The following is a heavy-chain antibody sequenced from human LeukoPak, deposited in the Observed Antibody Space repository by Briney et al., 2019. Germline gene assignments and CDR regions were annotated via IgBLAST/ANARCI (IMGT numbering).Heavy chain of an antibody. J-gene: IGHJ5*02. Sequence: ASVKVSCKASGYTFTSYGISWVRQAPGQGLEWMGWISAYSGNTNYAQKLQGRVTMTTDTSTSTAYMELRSLRSDDTAVYYCARVPRTLWFGDLNDNWFDPWGQGTLVTVSS. V-gene: IGHV1-18*01. CDR2: ISAYSGNT. D-gene: IGHD3-10*01. CDR1: GYTFTSYG. CDR3: ARVPRTLWFGDLNDNWFDP.